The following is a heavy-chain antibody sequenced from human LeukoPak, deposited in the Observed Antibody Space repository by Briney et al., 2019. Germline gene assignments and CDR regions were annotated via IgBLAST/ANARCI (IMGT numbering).Heavy chain of an antibody. CDR1: GDTFNSYA. D-gene: IGHD4-23*01. CDR2: ILPFAGIT. Sequence: SVKVSCKASGDTFNSYAFSWVRQAPGQGLEGMGRILPFAGITNYAQRFQGRVTITADDSTNTAYMELSSLRSEDTAFYYCARGLSRWSTPTSSYYYRMDVWGQGTTVVVSS. J-gene: IGHJ6*02. CDR3: ARGLSRWSTPTSSYYYRMDV. V-gene: IGHV1-69*04.